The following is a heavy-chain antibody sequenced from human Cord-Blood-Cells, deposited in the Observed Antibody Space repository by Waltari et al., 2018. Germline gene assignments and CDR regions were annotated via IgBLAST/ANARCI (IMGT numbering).Heavy chain of an antibody. CDR1: GLTFNDYA. V-gene: IGHV3-9*03. J-gene: IGHJ3*02. CDR2: ISWNSGSI. D-gene: IGHD4-4*01. CDR3: AKDRRPYSNYDAFDI. Sequence: EVQLVESGGGLVQPGRSLRLSCAASGLTFNDYALNWVRKAPGKGLEWVSGISWNSGSIGYADSVKGRFTISRDNAKNSLYLQMNSLRAEDMALYYCAKDRRPYSNYDAFDIWGQGTMVTVSS.